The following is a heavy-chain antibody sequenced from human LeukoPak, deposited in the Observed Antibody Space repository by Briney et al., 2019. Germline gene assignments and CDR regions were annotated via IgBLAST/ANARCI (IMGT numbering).Heavy chain of an antibody. V-gene: IGHV3-23*01. CDR1: GFTFSTYA. Sequence: PGGSLRLSCAASGFTFSTYAMTWVRQAAEKGLEWVSIINAGGGEAYYADSVKGRFTISRDNSKNTLYLQMNSLRAEDTAVYYCGRDPNGDYFGAFEFWGQETLVTVSA. CDR3: GRDPNGDYFGAFEF. CDR2: INAGGGEA. J-gene: IGHJ3*01. D-gene: IGHD4-17*01.